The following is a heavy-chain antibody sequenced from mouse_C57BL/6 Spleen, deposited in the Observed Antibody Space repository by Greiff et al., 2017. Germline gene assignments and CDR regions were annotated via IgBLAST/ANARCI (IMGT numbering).Heavy chain of an antibody. CDR1: GYSITSGYD. J-gene: IGHJ2*01. Sequence: EVKLQESGPGMVKPSQSLSLTCTVTGYSITSGYDWHWIRHFPGNKLEWMGYISYSGSTNYNPSLKSRISITHDTSKNHFFLKLNSVTTEDTATYYCARRLTGSFDYWGQGTTLTVSS. V-gene: IGHV3-1*01. CDR3: ARRLTGSFDY. CDR2: ISYSGST. D-gene: IGHD4-1*01.